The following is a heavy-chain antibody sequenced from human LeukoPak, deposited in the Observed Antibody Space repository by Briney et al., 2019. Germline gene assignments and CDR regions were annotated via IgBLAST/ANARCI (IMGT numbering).Heavy chain of an antibody. CDR3: TALTTD. J-gene: IGHJ4*02. CDR1: GFTFSNYA. V-gene: IGHV3-23*01. Sequence: PGGSLRLSCAASGFTFSNYALSWVRQAPGKGLEWVSLISGSGGQKDYADSVKGRFTISRDNSKNTLYLQMNSLRAEDTAVYYCTALTTDWGQGTLVTVSS. D-gene: IGHD3-3*01. CDR2: ISGSGGQK.